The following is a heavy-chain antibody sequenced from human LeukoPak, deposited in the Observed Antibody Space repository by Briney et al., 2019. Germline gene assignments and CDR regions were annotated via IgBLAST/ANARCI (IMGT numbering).Heavy chain of an antibody. CDR3: ARDEYLWSGYYPNQAFDY. J-gene: IGHJ4*02. V-gene: IGHV3-7*01. CDR1: GFTFSSNW. D-gene: IGHD3-3*01. Sequence: GGSLRLSCAASGFTFSSNWMTWVRQAPGKGLEWVANIKQDGSEKYYVDSVKGRLTISRDNAKKSLYLQMNSLRAEDTAMYYCARDEYLWSGYYPNQAFDYWGQGTLVTVSS. CDR2: IKQDGSEK.